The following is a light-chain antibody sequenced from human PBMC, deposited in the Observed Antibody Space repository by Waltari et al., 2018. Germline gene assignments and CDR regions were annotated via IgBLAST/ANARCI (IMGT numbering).Light chain of an antibody. J-gene: IGKJ4*01. CDR3: QQRANWPPLT. CDR1: QSVSTF. V-gene: IGKV3-11*01. Sequence: EIVLTQSPATLSLAPGERATLPCRASQSVSTFLAWYQQKPGQAPRLLIYHASTRATGIPARFSGSGSGTDFTLTISSLEPEDFAVYYCQQRANWPPLTFGGGTKVEI. CDR2: HAS.